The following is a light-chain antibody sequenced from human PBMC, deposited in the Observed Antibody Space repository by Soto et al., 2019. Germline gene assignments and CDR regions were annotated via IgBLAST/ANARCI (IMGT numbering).Light chain of an antibody. CDR1: QSVSRN. V-gene: IGKV3-15*01. Sequence: EIEMTQSPATLSVSPGERATLSCRASQSVSRNLAWYQQKPGQAPRLLIYDASTRATGIPARFSGSGSGAEFTLSISSLQSDYVAAYYCQQYEDWTYTFGQGTK. CDR2: DAS. CDR3: QQYEDWTYT. J-gene: IGKJ2*01.